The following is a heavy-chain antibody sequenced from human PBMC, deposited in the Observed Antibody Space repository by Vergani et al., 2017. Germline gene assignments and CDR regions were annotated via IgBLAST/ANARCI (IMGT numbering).Heavy chain of an antibody. Sequence: EVQLVESGGGLIQPGGSLRLSCAASGFTVSSNYMSWVRQAPGKGLEWVSVIYSGGSTYYADSVKGRFTISRDNAKNSLYLQMNSLRAEDTAVYYCARDFVWGGPPTPLLWFGESDFDYWGQGTLVTVSS. V-gene: IGHV3-53*01. CDR1: GFTVSSNY. CDR2: IYSGGST. CDR3: ARDFVWGGPPTPLLWFGESDFDY. D-gene: IGHD3-10*01. J-gene: IGHJ4*02.